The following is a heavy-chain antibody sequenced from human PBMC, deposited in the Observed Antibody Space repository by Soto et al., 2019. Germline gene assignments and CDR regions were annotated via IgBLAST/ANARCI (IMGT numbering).Heavy chain of an antibody. CDR3: ARRPRGGGLIVIIWAQIDD. Sequence: ASVKVSCKASGFDFTDHYIHWVRQAPGQGLEWMGISSPAGGSRRYSQKFQARITMTRDTATSTVYMELSSLRSEDTAIYYCARRPRGGGLIVIIWAQIDDWGEETGVTVSS. J-gene: IGHJ4*02. CDR2: SSPAGGSR. D-gene: IGHD2-15*01. V-gene: IGHV1-46*01. CDR1: GFDFTDHY.